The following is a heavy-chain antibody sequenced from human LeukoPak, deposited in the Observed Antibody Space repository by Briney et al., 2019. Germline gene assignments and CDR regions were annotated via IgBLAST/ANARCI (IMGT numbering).Heavy chain of an antibody. Sequence: ASVNVSCKASVSTFTSYGISWVRQAPGHALEWMGWISAYNGNTNYAQKLQGRVTMTTDTSTSTAYMELRSLRSEDTAVYYCARASQQLAYWYFDLWGRGTLVTVSS. J-gene: IGHJ2*01. V-gene: IGHV1-18*01. CDR2: ISAYNGNT. CDR1: VSTFTSYG. CDR3: ARASQQLAYWYFDL. D-gene: IGHD6-13*01.